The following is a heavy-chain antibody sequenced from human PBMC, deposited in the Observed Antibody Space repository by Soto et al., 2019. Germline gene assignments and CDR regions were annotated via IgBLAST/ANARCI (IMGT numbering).Heavy chain of an antibody. D-gene: IGHD6-13*01. CDR3: ANGGRIAAAGTGPYYHSCLDV. V-gene: IGHV3-23*01. CDR1: GFTFSSYA. J-gene: IGHJ6*04. CDR2: ISGSGGST. Sequence: EVQLFESGGGLVQPGGSLRLSCAASGFTFSSYAMSWVRQAPGKGLEWVSAISGSGGSTYYADSVKGRFTISRDNSKNTLYLQMNSLRAEDTAVYYCANGGRIAAAGTGPYYHSCLDVCVKGTTVTVSS.